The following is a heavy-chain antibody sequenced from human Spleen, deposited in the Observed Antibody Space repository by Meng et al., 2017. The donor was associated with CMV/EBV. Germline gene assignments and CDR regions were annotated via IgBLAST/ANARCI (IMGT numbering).Heavy chain of an antibody. CDR1: GFTFSSYG. CDR2: ISYDGSNK. Sequence: SGFTFSSYGMHWVRQAPGKGLEWVAVISYDGSNKYYAASVKGRFTISRDNSKNTLYLQMNSLRAEDTAVYYCAKDIRSNYYYYGMDVWGQGTMVTVSS. V-gene: IGHV3-30*18. D-gene: IGHD2-21*01. J-gene: IGHJ6*02. CDR3: AKDIRSNYYYYGMDV.